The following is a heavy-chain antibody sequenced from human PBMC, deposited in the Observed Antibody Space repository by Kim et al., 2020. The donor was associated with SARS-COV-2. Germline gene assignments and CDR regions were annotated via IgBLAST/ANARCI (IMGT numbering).Heavy chain of an antibody. V-gene: IGHV3-7*01. Sequence: GGSLRLSCAASGFSFGGYWMYWVRQAPGKGLEWVANIKGDGSVKYSVDSAEGRFTISIDNAKNSLSLQGNSLRVEDTAVYYCARDGVGRSVDFDLWGRGTLVTVSS. CDR2: IKGDGSVK. CDR1: GFSFGGYW. J-gene: IGHJ2*01. CDR3: ARDGVGRSVDFDL. D-gene: IGHD3-10*01.